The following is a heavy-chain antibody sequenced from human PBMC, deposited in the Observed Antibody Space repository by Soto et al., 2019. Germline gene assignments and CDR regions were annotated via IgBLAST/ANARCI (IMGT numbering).Heavy chain of an antibody. D-gene: IGHD3-16*01. V-gene: IGHV3-53*01. Sequence: GGSLRLSCAASGLTVSSSYMNWVRQAPGKGLEWVSVIYGDGTPYYADSVKGRFTISRDNSKNTVFLQMNSLRDEDTAVYYCTRGHYAGSGYWGQGTLVTVSS. J-gene: IGHJ4*02. CDR2: IYGDGTP. CDR3: TRGHYAGSGY. CDR1: GLTVSSSY.